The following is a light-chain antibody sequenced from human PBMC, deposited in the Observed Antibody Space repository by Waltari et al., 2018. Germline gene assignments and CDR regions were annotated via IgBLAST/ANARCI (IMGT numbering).Light chain of an antibody. J-gene: IGKJ1*01. CDR3: QQYNTFPWT. V-gene: IGKV1-5*03. CDR1: QSISTW. CDR2: KAS. Sequence: DIQMTQSPSTLSASVGDRVTITCRASQSISTWLAWYQQKPGKAPNLLIYKASALERWVPSRFSGSGSATDFTLTISGLQPDDFATYFCQQYNTFPWTFGQGTKVEIK.